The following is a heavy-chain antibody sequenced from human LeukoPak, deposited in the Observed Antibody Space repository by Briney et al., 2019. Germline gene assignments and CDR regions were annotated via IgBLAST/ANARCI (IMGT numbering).Heavy chain of an antibody. CDR3: ARGTMTTVTTGIGY. J-gene: IGHJ4*02. V-gene: IGHV1-2*06. D-gene: IGHD4-17*01. CDR2: INPNSGGT. Sequence: ASVKVSCKASGYTFTGYYMHWVRQAPGQGLEWMGRINPNSGGTNYAQEFQGRVTMTRDTSISTAYMELSRLRSDDTAVYYCARGTMTTVTTGIGYWGQGTLVTVSS. CDR1: GYTFTGYY.